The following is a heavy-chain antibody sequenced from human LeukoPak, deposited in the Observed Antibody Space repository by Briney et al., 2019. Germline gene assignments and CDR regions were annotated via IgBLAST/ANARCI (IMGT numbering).Heavy chain of an antibody. CDR1: GYTFTGYY. J-gene: IGHJ4*02. CDR3: ARGEIVGATKLKIMPDY. D-gene: IGHD1-26*01. Sequence: GATVKVSCKASGYTFTGYYIHWVRQTPGQGLEWMGRISPSSGGTNYAQKFQGRVTMTRDTSISTAYMELRRLGSDDTAVYYCARGEIVGATKLKIMPDYWGQGTLVTVSS. CDR2: ISPSSGGT. V-gene: IGHV1-2*06.